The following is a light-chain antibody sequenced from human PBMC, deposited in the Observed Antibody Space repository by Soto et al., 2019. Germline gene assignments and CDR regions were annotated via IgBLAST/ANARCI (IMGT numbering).Light chain of an antibody. J-gene: IGKJ1*01. CDR2: EAS. CDR3: QQYNSYSWT. CDR1: QDISNY. V-gene: IGKV1-5*03. Sequence: DIQMTQSPSSLSASVGDRVTITCQASQDISNYLNWYQQKPGKAPNLLIYEASSLESGVPSRFGGSGSGTEFTLTISSLQPDDFATYYCQQYNSYSWTFGQGTKVDIK.